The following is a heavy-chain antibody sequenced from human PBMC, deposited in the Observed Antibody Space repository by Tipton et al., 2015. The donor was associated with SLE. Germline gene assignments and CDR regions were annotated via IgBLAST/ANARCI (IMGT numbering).Heavy chain of an antibody. Sequence: GSLRLSCAASGFTVSSNYMSWVRQAPGKGLEWVSVIYSGGSTYYADSVKGRFTISRDNSENTLYLQMNSLRAEDTAVYYCARDLRGSGSYSHYYYGMDVWGQGTTVTVSS. J-gene: IGHJ6*02. V-gene: IGHV3-53*01. D-gene: IGHD3-10*01. CDR3: ARDLRGSGSYSHYYYGMDV. CDR1: GFTVSSNY. CDR2: IYSGGST.